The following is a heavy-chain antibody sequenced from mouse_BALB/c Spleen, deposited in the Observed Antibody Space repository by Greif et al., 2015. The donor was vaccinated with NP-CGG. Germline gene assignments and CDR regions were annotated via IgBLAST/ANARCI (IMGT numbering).Heavy chain of an antibody. CDR2: IYPSDSYT. Sequence: QVQLQQSGAELVRPGASVKLSCKASGYTFTSYWINWVKQRPGQGLEWIGNIYPSDSYTNYNQKFKDKATLTVDKSSSTAYMQLSSPTSEDSAVYYCTRWGNGYYGDYWGQGTTLTVSS. CDR3: TRWGNGYYGDY. D-gene: IGHD2-3*01. J-gene: IGHJ2*01. CDR1: GYTFTSYW. V-gene: IGHV1-69*02.